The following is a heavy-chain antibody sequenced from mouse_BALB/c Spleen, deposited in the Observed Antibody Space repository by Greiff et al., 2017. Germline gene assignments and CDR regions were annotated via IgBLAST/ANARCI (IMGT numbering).Heavy chain of an antibody. CDR1: GFTFSNYW. J-gene: IGHJ4*01. V-gene: IGHV6-6*02. Sequence: EVKLVESGGGLVQPGGSMKLSCVASGFTFSNYWMNWVRQSPGKGLEWVAEIRLKSNNYATHYAESVKGRFTISRDDSKSSVYLQMNNLRAEDTGIYYCTRPRAYYAMDYWGQGTSVTVSS. CDR3: TRPRAYYAMDY. CDR2: IRLKSNNYAT. D-gene: IGHD3-3*01.